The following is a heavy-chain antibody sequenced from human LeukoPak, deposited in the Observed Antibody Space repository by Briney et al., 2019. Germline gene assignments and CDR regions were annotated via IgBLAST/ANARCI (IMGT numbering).Heavy chain of an antibody. CDR3: ARVRGLGVITPYFDY. D-gene: IGHD3-16*02. CDR1: GGSISSHC. Sequence: SETLSLTCRVSGGSISSHCWGWIRRPPGKGLEWLGCINYSGSTHYNPSLESRVTISAATSKNQFSLKLSSVTAADTAVYYCARVRGLGVITPYFDYWGQGILVTVSS. V-gene: IGHV4-59*08. J-gene: IGHJ4*02. CDR2: INYSGST.